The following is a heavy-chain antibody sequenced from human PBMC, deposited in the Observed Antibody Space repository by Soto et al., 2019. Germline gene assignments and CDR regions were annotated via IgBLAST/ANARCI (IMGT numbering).Heavy chain of an antibody. Sequence: SETLSLTCTVSGGSISSGGYYWSWIRQHPGKGLEWIGYIYYSGSTYYNPSLKSRVTISVDTSKNQFSLKLSSVTAADTAVYYCARDRYSSSPGDYYYGMDVWGQGTTVTVSS. CDR3: ARDRYSSSPGDYYYGMDV. V-gene: IGHV4-31*03. CDR2: IYYSGST. D-gene: IGHD6-6*01. CDR1: GGSISSGGYY. J-gene: IGHJ6*02.